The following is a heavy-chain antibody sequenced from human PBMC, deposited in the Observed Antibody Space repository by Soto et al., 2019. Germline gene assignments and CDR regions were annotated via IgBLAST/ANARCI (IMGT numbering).Heavy chain of an antibody. Sequence: QVQLVQSGAEVKKPGASVKVSCKASGYSFTSYYVHWVRQAPGQGLEWMGIINPSYGATSYPQKFKGRVTMTRDTSTSTVYMGLSSLRSVDTALYYCARDFGEVTTTWVGYFDYWGQGTLVTVSS. D-gene: IGHD3-3*01. CDR2: INPSYGAT. J-gene: IGHJ4*02. CDR1: GYSFTSYY. CDR3: ARDFGEVTTTWVGYFDY. V-gene: IGHV1-46*01.